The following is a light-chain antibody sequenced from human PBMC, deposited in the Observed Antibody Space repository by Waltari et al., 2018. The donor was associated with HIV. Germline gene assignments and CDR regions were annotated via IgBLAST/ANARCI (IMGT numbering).Light chain of an antibody. J-gene: IGLJ1*01. V-gene: IGLV2-14*03. CDR2: DVS. CDR1: SSDVGGYNY. Sequence: QSALTQPASVSGSPGQSITIPCPGTSSDVGGYNYVSWYQQHPGKAPKLMIYDVSNRPSGVSNRFSGSKSGNTASLTISGLQAEDEADYYCSSYTSSSPYALGTGTKVTVL. CDR3: SSYTSSSPYA.